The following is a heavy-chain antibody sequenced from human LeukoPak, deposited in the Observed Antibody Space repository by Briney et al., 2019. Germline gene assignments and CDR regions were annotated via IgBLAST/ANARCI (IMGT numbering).Heavy chain of an antibody. Sequence: SQTLSLTCAISGDSVSSNSAAWNWIRQSPSRSLEWLGRTYYRSKWYNDYAVSVKSRITINPDTSKNQFSLQLNSVTPEDTAVYYCARDSGPTVTTYYYYGMDVWGQGTAVTVSS. D-gene: IGHD4-17*01. J-gene: IGHJ6*02. CDR2: TYYRSKWYN. CDR3: ARDSGPTVTTYYYYGMDV. V-gene: IGHV6-1*01. CDR1: GDSVSSNSAA.